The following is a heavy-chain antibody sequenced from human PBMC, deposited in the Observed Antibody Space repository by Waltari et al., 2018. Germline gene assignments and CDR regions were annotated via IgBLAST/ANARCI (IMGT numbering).Heavy chain of an antibody. Sequence: QGQLVQSGAEVKKPGASVKVSCKASGYTFTGYYMHWVRQAPGQGLEWMGWMNPNSGNTGYAQKFQGRVTMTRNTSISTAYMELSSLRSEDTAVYYCARPRSGSYYNDFDYWGQGTLVTVSS. CDR3: ARPRSGSYYNDFDY. D-gene: IGHD3-10*01. V-gene: IGHV1-8*02. CDR1: GYTFTGYY. CDR2: MNPNSGNT. J-gene: IGHJ4*02.